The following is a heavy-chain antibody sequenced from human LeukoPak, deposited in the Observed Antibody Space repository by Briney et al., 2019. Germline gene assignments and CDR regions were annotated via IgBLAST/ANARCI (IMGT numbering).Heavy chain of an antibody. V-gene: IGHV3-7*01. Sequence: EWVANIKQDGSEKYSVDSVKGRFTISRDNAKNSLYLQMNSLRAEDTAVYYCARARAYYDFWGGQGTLVTVSS. J-gene: IGHJ4*02. CDR2: IKQDGSEK. D-gene: IGHD3-3*01. CDR3: ARARAYYDFW.